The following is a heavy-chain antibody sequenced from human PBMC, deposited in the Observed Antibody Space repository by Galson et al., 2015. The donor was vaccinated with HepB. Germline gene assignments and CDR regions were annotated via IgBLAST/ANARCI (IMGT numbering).Heavy chain of an antibody. CDR3: ARDGRPDYGGMPFDY. V-gene: IGHV3-33*01. Sequence: SLRLSCAASGFTFSSYGMHWVRQAPGKGLEWVAVIWYDGSNKYYADSVKGRFTISRDNSKNTLYLQMNSLRAEDTAVYYCARDGRPDYGGMPFDYWGQGTLVTVSS. D-gene: IGHD4-23*01. CDR1: GFTFSSYG. J-gene: IGHJ4*02. CDR2: IWYDGSNK.